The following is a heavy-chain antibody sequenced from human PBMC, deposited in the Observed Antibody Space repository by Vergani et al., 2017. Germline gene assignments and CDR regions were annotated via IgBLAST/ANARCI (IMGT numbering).Heavy chain of an antibody. CDR1: GCPFSTYC. Sequence: QVQLVESGGGVVQPGESLRLSCAASGCPFSTYCMHWVRQAPGKGLEWVAFIQKDGIDKFYADSVRGRFTISRDISKNTLYLEVNSLSAEDTALYHCVKDHPVFDEWGRGTLVSVS. V-gene: IGHV3-30*02. J-gene: IGHJ4*02. CDR2: IQKDGIDK. CDR3: VKDHPVFDE.